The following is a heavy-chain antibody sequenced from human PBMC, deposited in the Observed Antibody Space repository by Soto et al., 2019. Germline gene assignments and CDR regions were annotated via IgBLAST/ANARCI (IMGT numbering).Heavy chain of an antibody. CDR1: GGSISSGDYY. CDR2: IYYSGST. J-gene: IGHJ3*01. D-gene: IGHD3-10*01. Sequence: PSETLSLTCTVSGGSISSGDYYWSWIRQPPGKGLEWIGYIYYSGSTYYNPSLKSRVTISVDTSKNQFSLKLSSVTAADTAVYYCARDSGSGYYGSGVWGQGTMVTVSS. CDR3: ARDSGSGYYGSGV. V-gene: IGHV4-30-4*01.